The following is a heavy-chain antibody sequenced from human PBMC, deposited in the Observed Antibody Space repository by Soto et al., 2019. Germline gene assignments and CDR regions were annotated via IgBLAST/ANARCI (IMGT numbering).Heavy chain of an antibody. D-gene: IGHD7-27*01. CDR1: GGTFSSYP. Sequence: SVKVSCKASGGTFSSYPISCVRQAPGQGLEWMGGIIPIFGTANYAQKFQGRVTITADKSTSTAYMELSSLRSEDTAVYYGASPWVYYYYGMDVWGQGTTVTVSS. CDR2: IIPIFGTA. CDR3: ASPWVYYYYGMDV. V-gene: IGHV1-69*06. J-gene: IGHJ6*02.